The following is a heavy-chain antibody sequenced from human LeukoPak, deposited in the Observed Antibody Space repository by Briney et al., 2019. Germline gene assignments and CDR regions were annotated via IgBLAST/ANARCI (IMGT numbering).Heavy chain of an antibody. Sequence: GESLKISCKGSGYSFTSYWIGRVRQMPGKGLEWMGIIYPGDSETRYSPSFQGQVTISADRSINTAYLQWSSLKASDTAMYYCATIVDSSLEYYFDYWGQGTLVTVSS. D-gene: IGHD3-22*01. CDR2: IYPGDSET. J-gene: IGHJ4*02. CDR3: ATIVDSSLEYYFDY. CDR1: GYSFTSYW. V-gene: IGHV5-51*01.